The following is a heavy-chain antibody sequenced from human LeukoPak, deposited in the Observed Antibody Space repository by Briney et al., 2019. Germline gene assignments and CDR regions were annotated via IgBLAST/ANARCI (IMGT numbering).Heavy chain of an antibody. Sequence: SETLSLTCTVSGASVSSSDYYWGWIRQPPGMRLEWIGNLYFSGNPYYNPSLNSRVTISVDTSKNQFSLKMRSVTAADTAVYYCARLGSGYPTPDYWGQGTLVTVSS. V-gene: IGHV4-39*01. CDR1: GASVSSSDYY. J-gene: IGHJ4*02. CDR2: LYFSGNP. CDR3: ARLGSGYPTPDY. D-gene: IGHD6-19*01.